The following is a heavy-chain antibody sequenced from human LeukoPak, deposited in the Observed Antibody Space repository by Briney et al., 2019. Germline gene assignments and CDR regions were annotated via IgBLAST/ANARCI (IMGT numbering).Heavy chain of an antibody. J-gene: IGHJ4*02. CDR3: AKGPYDSGGYFSPTPFDY. D-gene: IGHD3-22*01. V-gene: IGHV3-9*01. Sequence: SLRLSCAASGFTFDDYAMHWVRQAPGKGLEWVSGISWNSGSIGYADSVKGRFTISRDNAKNSLYLQMNSLRAEDTALYYCAKGPYDSGGYFSPTPFDYWGQGTLVTVSS. CDR1: GFTFDDYA. CDR2: ISWNSGSI.